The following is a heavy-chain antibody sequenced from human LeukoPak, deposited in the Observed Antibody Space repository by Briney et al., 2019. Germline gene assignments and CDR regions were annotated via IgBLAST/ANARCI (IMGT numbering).Heavy chain of an antibody. CDR3: AKDSSAYSGSYYDY. CDR1: GFTFSSYG. D-gene: IGHD1-26*01. Sequence: GRSLRLSCVASGFTFSSYGMHWVRQAPGKGLEWVAVIWYDGTNKYYADSVKGRFTIAKDNSKNTLYLQMNSLRAEDTAVYYCAKDSSAYSGSYYDYWGQGTLVTVS. V-gene: IGHV3-33*06. CDR2: IWYDGTNK. J-gene: IGHJ4*02.